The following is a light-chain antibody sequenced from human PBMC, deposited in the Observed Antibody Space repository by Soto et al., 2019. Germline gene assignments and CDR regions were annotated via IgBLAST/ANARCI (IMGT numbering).Light chain of an antibody. CDR2: GAS. Sequence: VMTQSPATLSVSPGERATLSCRASQSVSSNLAWYQQRPGQAPRLLIYGASTRATGIPARFSGSGSGTEFTLTISSLQSEDFAVYYCQQYNNWPPWTFGQGTKVDIK. CDR1: QSVSSN. J-gene: IGKJ1*01. V-gene: IGKV3-15*01. CDR3: QQYNNWPPWT.